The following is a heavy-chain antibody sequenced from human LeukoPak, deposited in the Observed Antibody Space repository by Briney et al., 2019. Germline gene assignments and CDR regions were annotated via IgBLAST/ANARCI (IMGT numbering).Heavy chain of an antibody. Sequence: GGSLRLSCAASGFTFSSYAMHWVRQAPGKGLEGVAVISYDGSNKYYADSVKGRFTISRDNSKNTLYLQMNSLRAEDTAVYYCARGTDIVVVPAAIREDYMDVWGKGTTVTVSS. D-gene: IGHD2-2*02. J-gene: IGHJ6*03. CDR1: GFTFSSYA. CDR2: ISYDGSNK. CDR3: ARGTDIVVVPAAIREDYMDV. V-gene: IGHV3-30-3*01.